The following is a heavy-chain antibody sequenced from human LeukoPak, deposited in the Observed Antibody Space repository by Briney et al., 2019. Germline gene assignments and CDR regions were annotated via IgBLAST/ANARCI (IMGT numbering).Heavy chain of an antibody. D-gene: IGHD3-9*01. J-gene: IGHJ3*02. V-gene: IGHV3-74*01. CDR3: ARDRGGLTGCDAFDI. CDR1: GLTFSSYW. Sequence: GGSLRLSCAASGLTFSSYWMHWVRQAPGKGLLWVSRINSDGSSTSYADSVKGRFTISRDNAKNTLYLQMNSLRVEETAVYYCARDRGGLTGCDAFDIWGQGTMVTVSS. CDR2: INSDGSST.